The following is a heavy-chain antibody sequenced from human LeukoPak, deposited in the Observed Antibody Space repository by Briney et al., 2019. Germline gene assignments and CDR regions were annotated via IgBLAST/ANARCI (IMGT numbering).Heavy chain of an antibody. CDR1: GYTFTTYW. CDR2: ISSSSYI. V-gene: IGHV3-69-1*01. J-gene: IGHJ4*02. Sequence: GESLKISCKGSGYTFTTYWIGWVRQAPGKGLEWVSSISSSSYIYYADSVKGRFTISRDNAKNSLYLQMNSLRAEDTAVYYCARDRLVGATTPLYWGQGTLVTVSS. CDR3: ARDRLVGATTPLY. D-gene: IGHD1-26*01.